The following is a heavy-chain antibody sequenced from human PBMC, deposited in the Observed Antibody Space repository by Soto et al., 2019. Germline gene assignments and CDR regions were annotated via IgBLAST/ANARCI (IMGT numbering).Heavy chain of an antibody. CDR2: ITYGSNT. D-gene: IGHD5-18*01. Sequence: SETLSLTCTVSGGSVNSRSFYWGWIRQPPGKGLEWIGSITYGSNTYYNPSLESRLNMSVDTSKNQFSVRLTSVTAADTAVYYCAISGYTHRPVRATGVWGPGPTVSVSS. CDR1: GGSVNSRSFY. CDR3: AISGYTHRPVRATGV. V-gene: IGHV4-39*01. J-gene: IGHJ6*02.